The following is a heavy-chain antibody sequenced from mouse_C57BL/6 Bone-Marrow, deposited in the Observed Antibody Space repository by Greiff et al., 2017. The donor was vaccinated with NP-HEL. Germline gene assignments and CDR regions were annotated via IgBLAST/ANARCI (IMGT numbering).Heavy chain of an antibody. D-gene: IGHD2-4*01. Sequence: VQLKESGPELVKPGASVKMSCKASGYTFTDYNMHWVKQSHGKSLEWIGYINPNNGGTSYNQKFKGKATLTVNKSSSTAYMELRSLTSEDSAVYYCARSLWGLRRYFDVWGTGTTVTVSS. V-gene: IGHV1-22*01. J-gene: IGHJ1*03. CDR2: INPNNGGT. CDR3: ARSLWGLRRYFDV. CDR1: GYTFTDYN.